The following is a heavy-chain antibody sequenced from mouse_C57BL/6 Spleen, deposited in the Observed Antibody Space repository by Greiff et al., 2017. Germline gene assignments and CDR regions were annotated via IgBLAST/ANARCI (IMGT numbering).Heavy chain of an antibody. J-gene: IGHJ2*01. D-gene: IGHD1-1*01. CDR3: ARKGYGSSFYYFDY. CDR1: GYTFTNYW. V-gene: IGHV1-63*01. Sequence: QVQLQQSGAELVRPGTSVKMSCKASGYTFTNYWIGWAKQRPGHGLEWIGDIYPGGGYTNYNEKFKGKATLTADKSSSTAYMQFSSLTSEDSAIYYCARKGYGSSFYYFDYWGQGTTLTVSS. CDR2: IYPGGGYT.